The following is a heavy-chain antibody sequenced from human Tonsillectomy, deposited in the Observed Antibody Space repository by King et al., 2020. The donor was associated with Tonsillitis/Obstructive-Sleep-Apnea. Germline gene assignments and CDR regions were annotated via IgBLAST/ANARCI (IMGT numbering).Heavy chain of an antibody. CDR1: GGSFSGYY. J-gene: IGHJ4*02. D-gene: IGHD1-26*01. CDR2: INHSGST. Sequence: VQLQQWGAGLLKPSETLSLTCAVYGGSFSGYYWSWIRQPPGKGLEWIGEINHSGSTNYNPSLKSRVTISVDTSKNPFSLKLGSVTAADTAVYYCARGRGYSGSYYRSYYFDYWGQGTLVTVSS. CDR3: ARGRGYSGSYYRSYYFDY. V-gene: IGHV4-34*01.